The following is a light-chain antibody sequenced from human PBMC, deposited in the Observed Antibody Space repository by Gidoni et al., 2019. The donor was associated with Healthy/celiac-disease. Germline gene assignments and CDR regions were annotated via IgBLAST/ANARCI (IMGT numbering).Light chain of an antibody. CDR1: QSISNW. Sequence: DIQMTQSPSTLSASVGDRVTITCRASQSISNWLAWYQQKPGKAPKLLIYKASSLEGGVPSRFSGSGTGTEFTLTISSLQPDDFATYYCQQYNSYWTFXQXTKVEIK. J-gene: IGKJ1*01. CDR2: KAS. CDR3: QQYNSYWT. V-gene: IGKV1-5*03.